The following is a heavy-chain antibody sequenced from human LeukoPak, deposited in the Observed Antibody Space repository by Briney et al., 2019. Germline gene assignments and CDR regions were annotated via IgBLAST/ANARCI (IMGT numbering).Heavy chain of an antibody. D-gene: IGHD3-3*01. Sequence: GASVKVSCKASGYTFTSYGISWVRQAPGQGLEWMGWISAYNGNTNYAQKLQGRVTMTTDTSTSTAYMELRSLRSDDTAVYYCARGSRPYYDFWSGYYLDYWGQGTLVTVSS. V-gene: IGHV1-18*01. CDR1: GYTFTSYG. J-gene: IGHJ4*02. CDR2: ISAYNGNT. CDR3: ARGSRPYYDFWSGYYLDY.